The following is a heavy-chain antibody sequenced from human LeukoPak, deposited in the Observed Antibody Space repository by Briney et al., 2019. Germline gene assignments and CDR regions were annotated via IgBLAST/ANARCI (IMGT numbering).Heavy chain of an antibody. J-gene: IGHJ6*02. CDR2: ISCSSSYI. D-gene: IGHD5-18*01. CDR1: GFTFSSYS. V-gene: IGHV3-21*01. CDR3: ARDRGYSYGPGGQGYYYGMDV. Sequence: GGSLRLSCAASGFTFSSYSMNWVCQAPGKGLEWVSSISCSSSYIYSADSVKGRFTISRDNAKNSLYLQMNSLRAEDTAVYYCARDRGYSYGPGGQGYYYGMDVWGQGTTVTVSS.